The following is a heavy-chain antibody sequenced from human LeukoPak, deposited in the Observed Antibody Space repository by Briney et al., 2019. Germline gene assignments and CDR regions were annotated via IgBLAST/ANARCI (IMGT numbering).Heavy chain of an antibody. Sequence: GGSLRLSCAASGFTFDDYAMHWVRQAPGKGLEWVSGISWNSGSIGYADSVKGRFTISRDNAKNSLHLQMNSLRAEDTALYYCAKDIESPYSSSSGFDYWGQGTLVTVSS. CDR1: GFTFDDYA. D-gene: IGHD6-6*01. J-gene: IGHJ4*02. V-gene: IGHV3-9*01. CDR3: AKDIESPYSSSSGFDY. CDR2: ISWNSGSI.